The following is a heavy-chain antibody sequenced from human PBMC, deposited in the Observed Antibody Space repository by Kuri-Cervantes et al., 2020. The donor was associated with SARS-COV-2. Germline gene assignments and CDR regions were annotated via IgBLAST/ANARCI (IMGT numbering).Heavy chain of an antibody. V-gene: IGHV3-48*01. Sequence: GESLKISCAASGFTFSSYAMHWVRQAPGKGLEWVSYISSSSSTIYYADSVKGRFTISRDNAKNSLYLQMNSLRAEDTAVYYCSRTYDSSGSLYYYYYMDVWGKGTTVTVSS. CDR1: GFTFSSYA. J-gene: IGHJ6*03. CDR2: ISSSSSTI. D-gene: IGHD3-22*01. CDR3: SRTYDSSGSLYYYYYMDV.